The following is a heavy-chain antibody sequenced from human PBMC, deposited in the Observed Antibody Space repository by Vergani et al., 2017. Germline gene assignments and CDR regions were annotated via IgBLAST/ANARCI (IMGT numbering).Heavy chain of an antibody. CDR3: ASKPSGLEPPVY. V-gene: IGHV4-34*01. J-gene: IGHJ4*02. CDR1: GGSFSGYY. Sequence: QVQLQESGPGLVKPSETLSLTCTVYGGSFSGYYWSWIRQPPGKGLEWIGEINHSGSTNYNPSLKSRVTISVDTSKNQFSLKLSSVTAADTAVYYCASKPSGLEPPVYWGQGTLVTVSS. CDR2: INHSGST. D-gene: IGHD1-1*01.